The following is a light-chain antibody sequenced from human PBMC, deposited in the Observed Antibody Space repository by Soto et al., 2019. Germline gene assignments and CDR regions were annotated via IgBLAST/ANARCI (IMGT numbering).Light chain of an antibody. Sequence: SYELTQPPSVSVSPGQTANITCSGDKLGHKFACWYQQKPGQSPVLIIYQDIKRPSGIPERFSGSNSGNTATLTISGTQAMDEADYYCQAWDSSTNVFGTGTKLTVL. J-gene: IGLJ1*01. CDR1: KLGHKF. V-gene: IGLV3-1*01. CDR2: QDI. CDR3: QAWDSSTNV.